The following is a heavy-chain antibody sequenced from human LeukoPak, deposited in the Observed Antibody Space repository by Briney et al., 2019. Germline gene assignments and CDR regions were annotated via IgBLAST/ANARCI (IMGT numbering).Heavy chain of an antibody. CDR2: IFPGDSDT. CDR1: GHSFTDYW. Sequence: GESLKISCKVSGHSFTDYWIGWVRQMPGKGLDWMGVIFPGDSDTRYSPSFQGQVTISADKSISTAYLQWSSLKASDTAIYYCASPTGRGCTSSSCYVDAFDIWGQGTMVTVSS. V-gene: IGHV5-51*01. CDR3: ASPTGRGCTSSSCYVDAFDI. D-gene: IGHD2-2*01. J-gene: IGHJ3*02.